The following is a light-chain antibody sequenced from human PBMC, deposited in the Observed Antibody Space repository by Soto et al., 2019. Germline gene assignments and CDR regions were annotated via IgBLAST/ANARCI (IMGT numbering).Light chain of an antibody. Sequence: QSVLTQPASVSGSPGQSITISCTGTSRDVGGYNYVSWHQQHPGKAPKVIITEVSNRPSGVSNRFSGSKSGNTASLTISGLQAEDEADYYCSSYAGSNNFGVVFGGGTQLTVL. J-gene: IGLJ2*01. CDR2: EVS. CDR1: SRDVGGYNY. CDR3: SSYAGSNNFGVV. V-gene: IGLV2-14*01.